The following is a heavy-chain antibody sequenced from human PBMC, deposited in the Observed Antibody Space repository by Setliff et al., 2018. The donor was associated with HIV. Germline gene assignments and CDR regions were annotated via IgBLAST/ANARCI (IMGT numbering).Heavy chain of an antibody. Sequence: SETLSLTCAVYGGSFSTYYWSWVRQPPGKGLEWIGEIYHTGSTNYNPSLKSRVTISVDKSKNQFSLKLSSVTAADTAVYYCARGFRSGRIFGIDYWGQGTLVTVSS. D-gene: IGHD3-3*01. V-gene: IGHV4-34*01. CDR1: GGSFSTYY. CDR3: ARGFRSGRIFGIDY. J-gene: IGHJ4*02. CDR2: IYHTGST.